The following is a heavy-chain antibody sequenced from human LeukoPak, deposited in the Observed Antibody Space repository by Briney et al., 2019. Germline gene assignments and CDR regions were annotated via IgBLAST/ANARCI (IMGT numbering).Heavy chain of an antibody. J-gene: IGHJ4*02. CDR1: GVTFSSYA. V-gene: IGHV3-23*01. Sequence: PGGSLRLSCAASGVTFSSYAMSWVRQDPGKGLEWVSAISGSGGSTYYADSVKGRFTISRDNSTNTLYLQMNSPRAEDRAVYYCAKDPPTVPPVFDYWGQGTLVTVPS. CDR3: AKDPPTVPPVFDY. D-gene: IGHD4-17*01. CDR2: ISGSGGST.